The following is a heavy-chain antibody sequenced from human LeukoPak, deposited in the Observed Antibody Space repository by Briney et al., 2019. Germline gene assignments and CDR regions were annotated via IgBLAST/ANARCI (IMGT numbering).Heavy chain of an antibody. CDR1: GFTFSSYA. CDR3: ARTIQLWLRPGNYYFDY. J-gene: IGHJ4*02. D-gene: IGHD5-18*01. V-gene: IGHV3-64*01. Sequence: PGGSLRLSCAASGFTFSSYAMHWVRQAPRKGLEYVSAISSNGGSTYYANSVKGRFTISRDNSKNTLYLQMGSLRAEDMAVYYCARTIQLWLRPGNYYFDYWGQGTLVTVSS. CDR2: ISSNGGST.